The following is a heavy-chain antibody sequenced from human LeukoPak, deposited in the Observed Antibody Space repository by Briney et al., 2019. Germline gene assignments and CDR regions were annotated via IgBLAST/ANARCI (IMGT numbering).Heavy chain of an antibody. V-gene: IGHV1-69*13. Sequence: GASVKVSCKASGGTFSSYAISWVRQAPGQGLEWMGGIIPIFGTANYAQKFQGRVTITADESTSTAYMELSSLRSEDTAVYYCGGSFYDYVWGSYREIDYWGQGTLVTVSP. CDR2: IIPIFGTA. J-gene: IGHJ4*02. D-gene: IGHD3-16*02. CDR1: GGTFSSYA. CDR3: GGSFYDYVWGSYREIDY.